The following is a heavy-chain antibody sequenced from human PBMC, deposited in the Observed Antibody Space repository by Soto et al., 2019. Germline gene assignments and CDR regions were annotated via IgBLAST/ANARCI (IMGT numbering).Heavy chain of an antibody. CDR1: GFTFSSYA. J-gene: IGHJ4*02. Sequence: EVQLLESGGGLVQPGGSLRLSCGASGFTFSSYAMSWVRQAPGKGLEWVSGISYSDGSTYYADSVKGRFTISRDNSKNPLFLQMNSLRAEDTAIYYCTKAHQVIRDWGQGTLVTVSS. CDR3: TKAHQVIRD. CDR2: ISYSDGST. V-gene: IGHV3-23*01.